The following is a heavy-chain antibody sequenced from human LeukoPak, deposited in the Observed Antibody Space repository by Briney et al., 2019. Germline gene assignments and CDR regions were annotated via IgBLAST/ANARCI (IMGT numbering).Heavy chain of an antibody. J-gene: IGHJ4*02. V-gene: IGHV3-30*12. CDR1: GFTFNSFG. D-gene: IGHD3-22*01. CDR3: ARKHYYDSSGFFPPMDY. Sequence: PGRSLRLSCAASGFTFNSFGIHWVRQAPGKGLEWVAVIYYDGSNNFYSDSVKGRFTISRDNSKNTVFLQMNSLRAEDTAVYYCARKHYYDSSGFFPPMDYWGQGTLVTVSS. CDR2: IYYDGSNN.